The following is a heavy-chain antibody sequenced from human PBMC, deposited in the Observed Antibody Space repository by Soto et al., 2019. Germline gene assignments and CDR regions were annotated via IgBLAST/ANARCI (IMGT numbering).Heavy chain of an antibody. V-gene: IGHV4-31*03. J-gene: IGHJ4*02. CDR1: GASVSSGGYY. CDR2: IYHSGST. Sequence: SETLSLTCTVSGASVSSGGYYWNWIRQRPGKGLEWIGYIYHSGSTYSNPSFEGRATILVDKSKNQFSLKLTSVTAADTAVYYCARDTTALVSFDSWGQGALVTVSS. CDR3: ARDTTALVSFDS. D-gene: IGHD5-18*01.